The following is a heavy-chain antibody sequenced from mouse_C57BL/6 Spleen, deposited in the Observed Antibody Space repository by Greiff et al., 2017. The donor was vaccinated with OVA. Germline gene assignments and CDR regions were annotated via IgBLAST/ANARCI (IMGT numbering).Heavy chain of an antibody. D-gene: IGHD2-3*01. CDR1: GYAFTNYL. CDR2: INPGSGGT. CDR3: ARGDGYYERSRDY. J-gene: IGHJ2*01. V-gene: IGHV1-54*01. Sequence: QVQLQQSGAELVRPGTSVKVSCKASGYAFTNYLIEWVKQRPGQGLEWIGVINPGSGGTNYNEKFKGKATLTADKSSSTAYIQLSSLTSEDSAVYFCARGDGYYERSRDYWGQGTTLTVSS.